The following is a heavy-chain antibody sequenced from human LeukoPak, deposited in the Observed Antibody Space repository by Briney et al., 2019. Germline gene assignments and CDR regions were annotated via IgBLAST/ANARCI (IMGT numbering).Heavy chain of an antibody. J-gene: IGHJ3*02. D-gene: IGHD5-12*01. V-gene: IGHV4-59*01. CDR2: IWDTEIT. Sequence: ASETLSLTCTASGGSIRSYFWSWLRQPPGKGLEWIGYIWDTEITDYNPSLKSRVTISLDTSKNHFSLKLRSVTAADTALYFCARGLVLATDDAFDIWGQGTLVTVSS. CDR1: GGSIRSYF. CDR3: ARGLVLATDDAFDI.